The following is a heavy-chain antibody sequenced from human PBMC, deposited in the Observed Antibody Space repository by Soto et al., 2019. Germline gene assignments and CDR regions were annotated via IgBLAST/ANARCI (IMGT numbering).Heavy chain of an antibody. V-gene: IGHV1-69*13. Sequence: SVKVSCKASGGTFSSYAISWVRQAPGQGLEWMGGIIPIFGTANYAQKFQGRVTITADESTSTAYMELSSLRSEDTAVYYCARTMVRGVIINNYYYYGMDVWGQGTTVTVSS. CDR1: GGTFSSYA. D-gene: IGHD3-10*01. CDR3: ARTMVRGVIINNYYYYGMDV. J-gene: IGHJ6*02. CDR2: IIPIFGTA.